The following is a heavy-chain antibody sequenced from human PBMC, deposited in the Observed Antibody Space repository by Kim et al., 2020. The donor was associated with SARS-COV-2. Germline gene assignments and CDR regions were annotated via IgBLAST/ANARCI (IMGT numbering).Heavy chain of an antibody. CDR2: IYSSGNT. J-gene: IGHJ4*01. D-gene: IGHD2-15*01. Sequence: SETLSLTCKVSGGSISNYYWSWIRQSPGKGLEWIGYIYSSGNTNYNPSLERRVTITVDTSRNQFSLSLTSVTAADTAVYYCARSFCSGGSCYYNRPFDY. CDR3: ARSFCSGGSCYYNRPFDY. V-gene: IGHV4-4*08. CDR1: GGSISNYY.